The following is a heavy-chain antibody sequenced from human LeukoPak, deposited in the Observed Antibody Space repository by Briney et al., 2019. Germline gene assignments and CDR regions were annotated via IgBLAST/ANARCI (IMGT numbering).Heavy chain of an antibody. CDR3: ARDLGRDYDFWSGYYTQHYFDY. D-gene: IGHD3-3*01. Sequence: ASVKVSCKASGYTFTSYGISWVRLAPGQGLEWMGWISAYNGNTNYAQKLQARVTMTTDTSTSTAYMELRSLRSDDTAVYYCARDLGRDYDFWSGYYTQHYFDYWGPGTLVTVSS. V-gene: IGHV1-18*01. CDR1: GYTFTSYG. J-gene: IGHJ4*02. CDR2: ISAYNGNT.